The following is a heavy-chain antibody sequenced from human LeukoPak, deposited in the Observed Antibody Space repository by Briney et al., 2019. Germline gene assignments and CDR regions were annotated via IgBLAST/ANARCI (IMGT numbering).Heavy chain of an antibody. CDR3: AKYTAAARGSFGY. V-gene: IGHV4-59*08. Sequence: SETLSLTCTVAGGSISSDYWSWIRQPPGKGLDWSGYVYDSGSTNYNPSLTSRVTISLDTSKNQFSLSLSSVTAAETAVYYCAKYTAAARGSFGYWGQGTLVIVSS. D-gene: IGHD6-25*01. CDR1: GGSISSDY. J-gene: IGHJ4*02. CDR2: VYDSGST.